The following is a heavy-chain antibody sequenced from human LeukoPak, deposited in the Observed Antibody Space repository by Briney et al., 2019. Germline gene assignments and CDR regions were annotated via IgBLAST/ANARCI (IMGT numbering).Heavy chain of an antibody. Sequence: SQTLSLTCTVSGGSISSGSYYWSWIRQPAGKGLEWIGRIYTSGSTNYNPSLKSRVTISVDTSKNQFSLKLSSVTAADTAVYYCARVRSYDSRWLDYWGQGTLVTVSS. V-gene: IGHV4-61*02. CDR1: GGSISSGSYY. J-gene: IGHJ4*02. D-gene: IGHD3-22*01. CDR2: IYTSGST. CDR3: ARVRSYDSRWLDY.